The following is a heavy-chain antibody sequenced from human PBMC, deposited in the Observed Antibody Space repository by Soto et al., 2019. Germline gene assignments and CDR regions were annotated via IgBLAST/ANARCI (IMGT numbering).Heavy chain of an antibody. CDR3: ALRPLLESHFDY. J-gene: IGHJ4*02. CDR2: VNAASGNT. Sequence: QVHLVQSGAEARKPGASVNVSCMASGFSLNTYVVHWVRQAPGQGLEWMGWVNAASGNTQTSQKFQGRLTLTRDKSANTAYMELSNLRTEDTAVYFCALRPLLESHFDYWGQGTLVAVSS. CDR1: GFSLNTYV. V-gene: IGHV1-3*01.